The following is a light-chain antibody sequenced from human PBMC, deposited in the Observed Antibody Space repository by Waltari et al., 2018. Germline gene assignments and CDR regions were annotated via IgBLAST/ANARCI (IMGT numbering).Light chain of an antibody. CDR1: QSVLYSSNNKNY. V-gene: IGKV4-1*01. J-gene: IGKJ2*01. CDR2: WAS. CDR3: QQYYSTPPYT. Sequence: EIVMTQSPDSMAVSLGERANINCKSSQSVLYSSNNKNYLAWYQQKPGQPPKLLIYWASTRESGVPDRFSGSGSGTDFTLTISSLQAEDVAVYYCQQYYSTPPYTFGQGTKLEIK.